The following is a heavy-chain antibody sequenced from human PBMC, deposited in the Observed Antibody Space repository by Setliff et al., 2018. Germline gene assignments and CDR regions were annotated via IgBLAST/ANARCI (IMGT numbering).Heavy chain of an antibody. V-gene: IGHV1-24*01. CDR3: ATCVGTSWYDYNFYMDV. D-gene: IGHD1-26*01. J-gene: IGHJ6*03. CDR2: FDPDDGET. Sequence: QAPGKGLEWMGGFDPDDGETVYAQKFQGRVTMTEDTSTNPAYMELSSLRSEDTAVYYCATCVGTSWYDYNFYMDVWGIGTTVTVSS.